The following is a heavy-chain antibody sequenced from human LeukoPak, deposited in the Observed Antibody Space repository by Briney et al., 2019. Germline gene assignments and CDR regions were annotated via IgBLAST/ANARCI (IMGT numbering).Heavy chain of an antibody. CDR3: ARAGSHRNSGYDY. CDR1: GFTVSSNY. Sequence: PGGSLRLSCAASGFTVSSNYMNWVRQAPGKGLEWVSYISTTGTIYYADSVEGRFTISRDNAKNSLYLQMNSLRAEDTGVYYCARAGSHRNSGYDYWGQGTLVTVSS. CDR2: ISTTGTI. D-gene: IGHD5-12*01. J-gene: IGHJ4*02. V-gene: IGHV3-69-1*01.